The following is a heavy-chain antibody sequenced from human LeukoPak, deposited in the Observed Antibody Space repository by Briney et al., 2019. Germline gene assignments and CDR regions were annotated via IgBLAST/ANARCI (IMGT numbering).Heavy chain of an antibody. V-gene: IGHV5-51*01. J-gene: IGHJ4*02. D-gene: IGHD3-10*01. CDR1: GSLFTSYL. CDR2: IYPGDSDT. Sequence: NAGASLQISGEGSGSLFTSYLIGWVRQLPGKGLEWTGIIYPGDSDTRYSPSFQGQVTISADKSISTAYLQCSSLKASDTAMYFCARRGGSGSWDYYFDYWGQGTLVTVSS. CDR3: ARRGGSGSWDYYFDY.